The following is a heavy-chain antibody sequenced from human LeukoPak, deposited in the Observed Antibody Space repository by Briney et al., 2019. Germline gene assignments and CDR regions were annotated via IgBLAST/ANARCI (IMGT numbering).Heavy chain of an antibody. D-gene: IGHD3-22*01. CDR2: INPKSGGT. J-gene: IGHJ4*02. CDR3: ARLGVHSGYPVGFDY. V-gene: IGHV1-2*02. CDR1: GYTFTGYY. Sequence: ASVKVSCKASGYTFTGYYMHWVRQAAGQGLEWMGWINPKSGGTNYAQKFQGRVTMTRDTSISTAYMELSRLRSDDTAVYYCARLGVHSGYPVGFDYWGQGTLVTVSS.